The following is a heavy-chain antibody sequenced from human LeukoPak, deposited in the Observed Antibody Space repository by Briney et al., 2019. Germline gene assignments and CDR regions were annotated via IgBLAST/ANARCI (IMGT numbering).Heavy chain of an antibody. Sequence: PSQTLSLTCTVSGGAISTGAYYWSWIRQHPGQGLEWIGYIYYSGSSLYNPSLKSRLTLSVDTSKNQFSPHLTSVTAADTAVYYCASRTISVFLDNWGQGTLVAVSS. CDR1: GGAISTGAYY. V-gene: IGHV4-31*03. J-gene: IGHJ4*02. CDR3: ASRTISVFLDN. D-gene: IGHD3-3*02. CDR2: IYYSGSS.